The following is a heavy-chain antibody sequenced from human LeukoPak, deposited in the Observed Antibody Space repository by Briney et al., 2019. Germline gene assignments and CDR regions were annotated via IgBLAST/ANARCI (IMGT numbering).Heavy chain of an antibody. J-gene: IGHJ4*02. V-gene: IGHV1-18*01. CDR2: ISLNNGNT. Sequence: ASVKVSCKASGYAFDYYGITWVRQAPGQGLEWVGWISLNNGNTHYTKYAQKFQGRVTLTADTSTATAYMELRGLRSDDTAVYYCQRATIFGVVIDFDYWGQGTLVAVSS. CDR1: GYAFDYYG. CDR3: QRATIFGVVIDFDY. D-gene: IGHD3-3*01.